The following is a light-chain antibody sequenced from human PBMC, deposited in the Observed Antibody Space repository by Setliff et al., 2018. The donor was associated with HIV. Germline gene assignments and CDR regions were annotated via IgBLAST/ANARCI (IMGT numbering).Light chain of an antibody. CDR1: SSNIGAGYD. CDR3: QSYDSSLSGSYV. V-gene: IGLV1-40*01. J-gene: IGLJ1*01. CDR2: GNS. Sequence: SVLTQPPPVSGAPGQRVTISCTGSSSNIGAGYDVHWYQQLPGTAPKILIYGNSNRPSGVPDRFSGSKSGTSASLAITGLQAEDEADYYCQSYDSSLSGSYVFGTGTKVTVL.